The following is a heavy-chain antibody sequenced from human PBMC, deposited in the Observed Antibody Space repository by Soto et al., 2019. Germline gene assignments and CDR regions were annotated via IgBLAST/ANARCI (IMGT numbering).Heavy chain of an antibody. V-gene: IGHV1-2*02. CDR1: GYTFSGYY. Sequence: QVQLVQSGAEVKKPGASVKVSCKASGYTFSGYYMHWVRQAPGQGLEWMGWINTLSGDTSFPQKFQGRLAMTRDTSLDTAFMEVIRLTSDDAAIYYCARSLLKVILPLGYWGQGTLVSVSS. D-gene: IGHD3-3*02. J-gene: IGHJ4*02. CDR3: ARSLLKVILPLGY. CDR2: INTLSGDT.